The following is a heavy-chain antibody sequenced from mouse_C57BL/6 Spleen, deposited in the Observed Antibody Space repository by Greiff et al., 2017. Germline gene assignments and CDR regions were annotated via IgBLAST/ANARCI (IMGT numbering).Heavy chain of an antibody. CDR2: ILPGSGST. J-gene: IGHJ3*01. D-gene: IGHD2-4*01. CDR1: GYTFTGYW. Sequence: QVQLQQSGAELMKPGASVKLSCKATGYTFTGYWIEWVKQRPGHGLEWIGEILPGSGSTTYNEKFKGKATFTADTSSNTAYMQLSSLTTEDSAIYYGAPGHDYDPFAYWGQGTLVTVSA. V-gene: IGHV1-9*01. CDR3: APGHDYDPFAY.